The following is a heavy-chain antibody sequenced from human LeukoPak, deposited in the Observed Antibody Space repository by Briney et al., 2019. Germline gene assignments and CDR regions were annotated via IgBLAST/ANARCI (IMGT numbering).Heavy chain of an antibody. CDR2: ISGSGGST. CDR1: GFTFSSYA. V-gene: IGHV3-23*01. D-gene: IGHD2-21*02. CDR3: ANLCGGDCYGAFDI. Sequence: TGGSLRLSCAASGFTFSSYAMGWVRQAPGKGLEWVSAISGSGGSTYYADSVKGRFTISRDNSKNTLYLQMNSLRAEDTAVYYCANLCGGDCYGAFDIWGQGTMVTVSS. J-gene: IGHJ3*02.